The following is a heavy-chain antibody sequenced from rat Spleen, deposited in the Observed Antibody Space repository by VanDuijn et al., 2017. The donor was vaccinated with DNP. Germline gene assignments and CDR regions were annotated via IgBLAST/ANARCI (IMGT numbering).Heavy chain of an antibody. CDR3: ATSESAGFVY. J-gene: IGHJ3*01. CDR2: IIYDGSRT. Sequence: EVQLVVSGGGLVQPGRSLKLSCAASGFIFSDYNMAWVRQAPKTGLEWVANIIYDGSRTHYRDSVKGRFTISRDNGKSTLYLQMDSLRSEDTATYYCATSESAGFVYWGQGTLVTVSS. CDR1: GFIFSDYN. V-gene: IGHV5S10*01. D-gene: IGHD3-7*01.